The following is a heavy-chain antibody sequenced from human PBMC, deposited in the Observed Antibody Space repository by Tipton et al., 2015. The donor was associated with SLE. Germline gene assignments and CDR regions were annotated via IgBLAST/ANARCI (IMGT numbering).Heavy chain of an antibody. CDR2: INHSGST. CDR3: ATPGYYGSGSSVAY. CDR1: GGSISGTNYY. V-gene: IGHV4-39*07. J-gene: IGHJ4*02. Sequence: TLSLTCSVSGGSISGTNYYWDWIRQPPGKGLEWSGEINHSGSTNYNPSLKSRVTISVDTSKNQFSLQLSSVTAADTAVYYCATPGYYGSGSSVAYWGQGMLVTVSS. D-gene: IGHD3-10*01.